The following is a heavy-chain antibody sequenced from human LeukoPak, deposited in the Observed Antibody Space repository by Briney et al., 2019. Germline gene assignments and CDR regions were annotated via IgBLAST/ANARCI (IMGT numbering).Heavy chain of an antibody. V-gene: IGHV4-61*02. Sequence: SEPLSLTCTVSGGSISSGSYYWSWIRQPAGKGLEWIGRIYTSGSTNYNPSLKSRVTISVDTSKNQFSLKLSSVTAADTAVYYCARESEAVAGVSVDYWGQRTLVTVSS. CDR1: GGSISSGSYY. D-gene: IGHD6-19*01. CDR3: ARESEAVAGVSVDY. CDR2: IYTSGST. J-gene: IGHJ4*02.